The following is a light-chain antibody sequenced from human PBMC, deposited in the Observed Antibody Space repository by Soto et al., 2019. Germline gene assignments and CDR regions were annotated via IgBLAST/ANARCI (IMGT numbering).Light chain of an antibody. V-gene: IGKV3-11*01. Sequence: FFLTQSPDTLSLSPGERATLTCRASQSVTNSIAWYHQRPGQPPRLLIYDASNSATGIPARFSGTRSETDFTLTITDVEPADSALYYCQQHINWPPGFGRGTKVEIK. CDR1: QSVTNS. J-gene: IGKJ4*01. CDR2: DAS. CDR3: QQHINWPPG.